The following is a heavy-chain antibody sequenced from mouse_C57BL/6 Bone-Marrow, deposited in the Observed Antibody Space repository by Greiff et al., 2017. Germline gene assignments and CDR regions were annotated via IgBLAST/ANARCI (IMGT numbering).Heavy chain of an antibody. CDR1: GFNIKDDY. CDR3: TREGLWSYYFDY. CDR2: IDPENGDT. Sequence: EVQLQQSGAELVRPGASVKLSCTASGFNIKDDYMHWVKQRPEQGLEWIGWIDPENGDTEYASQFPGKATITADTSSNTAYLQLSSLTSEDTAVYYCTREGLWSYYFDYWGQGTTLTVS. J-gene: IGHJ2*01. D-gene: IGHD1-1*02. V-gene: IGHV14-4*01.